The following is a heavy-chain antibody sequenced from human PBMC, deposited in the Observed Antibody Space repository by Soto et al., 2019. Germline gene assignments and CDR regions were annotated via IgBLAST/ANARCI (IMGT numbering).Heavy chain of an antibody. CDR1: GLSFGDDA. CDR2: ITYDGSTK. Sequence: PGGSLRLSCAASGLSFGDDAMHWVRQAPGKGLEWVAVITYDGSTKFYVDSVRGRFTISRDNSKSTLYLQMASLISKDTAVYYCARDVGTQMDFWSTSGMDVWGQGTTVTVSS. J-gene: IGHJ6*02. V-gene: IGHV3-30-3*01. D-gene: IGHD3-3*01. CDR3: ARDVGTQMDFWSTSGMDV.